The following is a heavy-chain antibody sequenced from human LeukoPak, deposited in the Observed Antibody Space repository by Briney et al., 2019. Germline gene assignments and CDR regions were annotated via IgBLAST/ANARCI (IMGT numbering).Heavy chain of an antibody. Sequence: GSSVKVSCKASGGTFSSYGISWVRQAPGQGLEWMGWISAYNGNTNYAQKLQGRVTMTTDTSTSTAYMELRSLRSDDTAVYYCARSPLNYYDSSGWDYWGQGTLVTVSS. CDR1: GGTFSSYG. D-gene: IGHD3-22*01. V-gene: IGHV1-18*01. CDR3: ARSPLNYYDSSGWDY. J-gene: IGHJ4*02. CDR2: ISAYNGNT.